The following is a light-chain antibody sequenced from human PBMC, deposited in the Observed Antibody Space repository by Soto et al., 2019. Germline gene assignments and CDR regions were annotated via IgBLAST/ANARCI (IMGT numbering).Light chain of an antibody. CDR2: GAS. J-gene: IGKJ4*01. V-gene: IGKV1-33*01. Sequence: DIQMTQSPSSLSASVGDRVTITCQASQDIRTHLNWFQQKPWKAPKLLIYGASYLEIGVPSRFSGGGSGTDFTLSISSLQPEDSATYYCQQYEILSIFGGGTKVEIK. CDR3: QQYEILSI. CDR1: QDIRTH.